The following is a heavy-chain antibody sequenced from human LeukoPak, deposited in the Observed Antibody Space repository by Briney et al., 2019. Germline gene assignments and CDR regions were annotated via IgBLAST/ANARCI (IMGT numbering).Heavy chain of an antibody. V-gene: IGHV1-69*05. J-gene: IGHJ4*02. CDR3: ARDMGYYDSSGYYLY. CDR1: GGTFSSYA. Sequence: SVKVSCKASGGTFSSYAISWVRQAPGQGLEWMGRIIPIFGTANYAQKFQGRVTITTDESTSTGYMELRSLRSEDTAVYYCARDMGYYDSSGYYLYWGQGTLVTVSS. CDR2: IIPIFGTA. D-gene: IGHD3-22*01.